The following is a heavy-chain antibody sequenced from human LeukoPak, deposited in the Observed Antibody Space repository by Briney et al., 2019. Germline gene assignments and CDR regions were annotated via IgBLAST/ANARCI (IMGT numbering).Heavy chain of an antibody. J-gene: IGHJ4*02. V-gene: IGHV4-59*08. Sequence: SETLSLTCTVSGGSISSYYVSWIRQPPGKGLEWIGYISYTGSTYYNPSLKSRVTISVDTSKNQFSLKLSSVTAADTAVYYCARRVGATEDFDYWGQGTLVTVPS. CDR1: GGSISSYY. D-gene: IGHD1-26*01. CDR3: ARRVGATEDFDY. CDR2: ISYTGST.